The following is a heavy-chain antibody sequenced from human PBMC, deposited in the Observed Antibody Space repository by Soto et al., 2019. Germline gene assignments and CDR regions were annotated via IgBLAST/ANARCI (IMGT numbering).Heavy chain of an antibody. CDR1: GGTFSSYA. CDR2: IIPIFGTA. V-gene: IGHV1-69*12. Sequence: QVQLVQSGAEVKKPGSSVKVSCKASGGTFSSYAISWVRQAPGQGLEWMGGIIPIFGTADYAQKFQGRVTHTAAESTSTAHMELSSLRSEDTAVYYCAKESASNYYYGMDVWGQGTTVTVSS. J-gene: IGHJ6*02. CDR3: AKESASNYYYGMDV.